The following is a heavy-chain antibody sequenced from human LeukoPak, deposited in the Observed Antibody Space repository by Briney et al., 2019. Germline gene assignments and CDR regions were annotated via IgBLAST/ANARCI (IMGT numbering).Heavy chain of an antibody. V-gene: IGHV3-9*01. D-gene: IGHD6-13*01. J-gene: IGHJ4*02. CDR2: ISWNSASV. Sequence: GRSLRLSCEASGFTFDDYGMHWVRQAPGEGPEWVSTISWNSASVGYVDSVKGRFTISRDNAKKTLYLQMNSLRPEDTALYYCAKDYGYSSSWYDYWGQGTLVTVSS. CDR1: GFTFDDYG. CDR3: AKDYGYSSSWYDY.